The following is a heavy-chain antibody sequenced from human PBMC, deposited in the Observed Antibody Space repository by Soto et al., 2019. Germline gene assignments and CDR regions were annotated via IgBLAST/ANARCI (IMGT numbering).Heavy chain of an antibody. CDR3: ASYYDSSGYHGNAFDI. CDR1: GGTFSSYA. D-gene: IGHD3-22*01. CDR2: IIPIFGTA. Sequence: QVQLVQSGAEVKKPGSSVKVSCKASGGTFSSYAISWVRQAPGQGLEWMGGIIPIFGTANYAQKFQGRVTITAYESTSTAYMELSSLRSEDTAVYYCASYYDSSGYHGNAFDIWGQGTMVTVSS. J-gene: IGHJ3*02. V-gene: IGHV1-69*12.